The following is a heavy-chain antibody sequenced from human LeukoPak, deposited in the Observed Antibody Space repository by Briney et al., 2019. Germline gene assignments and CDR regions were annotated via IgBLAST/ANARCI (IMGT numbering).Heavy chain of an antibody. CDR2: XXQDGSEK. J-gene: IGHJ6*02. D-gene: IGHD3-10*01. CDR1: GFTFSSYW. V-gene: IGHV3-7*05. Sequence: GGSLRLSCAASGFTFSSYWMSWVRQAPGKGLEWVANXXQDGSEKYYVDSVKGRFTISRDNAKNSLYLQMNSLRAEDTAVYYCARSSNYYGSGSYPYGMDVWGQGTTVTVSS. CDR3: ARSSNYYGSGSYPYGMDV.